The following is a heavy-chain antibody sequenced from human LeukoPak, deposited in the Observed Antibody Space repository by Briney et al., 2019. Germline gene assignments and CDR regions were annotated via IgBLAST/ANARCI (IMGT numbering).Heavy chain of an antibody. CDR1: GFTLSNYG. J-gene: IGHJ4*02. D-gene: IGHD2-2*01. V-gene: IGHV3-30*03. CDR2: ISYDGSVR. Sequence: GRSLRLSCAASGFTLSNYGMQWVRQAPGKGLEWVAIISYDGSVRYYGDSVRGRFTISRDNSKNTVYLQLNSLRADDTAVYYCARDRDLGVVTPWCDYWGQGVLVTVSS. CDR3: ARDRDLGVVTPWCDY.